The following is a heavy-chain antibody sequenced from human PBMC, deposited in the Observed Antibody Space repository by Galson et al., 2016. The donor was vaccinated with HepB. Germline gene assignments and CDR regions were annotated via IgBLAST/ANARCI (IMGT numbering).Heavy chain of an antibody. CDR3: ARGRDYTSSWYDY. Sequence: SLRLSCAASGFTFSSYSFNWVRQAPGKGLEWVASISSSSSYTYYAESVKGRFTISRDDAKSSLFLQMNSLRAEDTSVYYCARGRDYTSSWYDYWGQGTLVTVSS. D-gene: IGHD6-13*01. CDR1: GFTFSSYS. CDR2: ISSSSSYT. V-gene: IGHV3-21*01. J-gene: IGHJ4*02.